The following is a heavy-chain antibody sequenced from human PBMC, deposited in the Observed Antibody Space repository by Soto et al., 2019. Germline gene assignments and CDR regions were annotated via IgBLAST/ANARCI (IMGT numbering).Heavy chain of an antibody. CDR1: GYTFTSYG. Sequence: QVQLVQSGAEGKKPGASGQVSCKASGYTFTSYGITWVRQAPGRGLEWMGWISAYNVNTNHAQKLQGRVTMTTDTATSTAYMELRSLRSNDTAVYYCAGYCSSTSWYDVNWFDPWGQGTLVTVSS. CDR2: ISAYNVNT. J-gene: IGHJ5*02. V-gene: IGHV1-18*01. CDR3: AGYCSSTSWYDVNWFDP. D-gene: IGHD2-2*01.